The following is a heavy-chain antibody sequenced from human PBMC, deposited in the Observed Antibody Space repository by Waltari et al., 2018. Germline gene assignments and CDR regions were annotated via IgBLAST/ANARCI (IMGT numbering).Heavy chain of an antibody. D-gene: IGHD6-13*01. V-gene: IGHV4-34*01. J-gene: IGHJ4*02. CDR2: IKHSGCT. Sequence: QVQLQQWGAGLLKPSETLSLTCAVYGGSFSGYYWSWIRQPPGKGLEWIGEIKHSGCTNDTPSLKSRVTISVDTSKNQFSLKLSSVTAADTAVYYCARGRIAAAALSSWGQGTLVTVSS. CDR1: GGSFSGYY. CDR3: ARGRIAAAALSS.